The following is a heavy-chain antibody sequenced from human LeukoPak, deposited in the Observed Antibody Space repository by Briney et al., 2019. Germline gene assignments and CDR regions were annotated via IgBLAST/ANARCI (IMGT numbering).Heavy chain of an antibody. Sequence: SETLSLTCTVSGDSITNSNFYWGWIRQSPGKGLEWIGSIFHSGSTNYNPSLKSRVTISVDTSKNQFNLRVRSVTAAETALYYCAGRGIVTGYFDFWGRGTLVTVSS. CDR3: AGRGIVTGYFDF. D-gene: IGHD3-9*01. J-gene: IGHJ4*02. CDR1: GDSITNSNFY. CDR2: IFHSGST. V-gene: IGHV4-39*01.